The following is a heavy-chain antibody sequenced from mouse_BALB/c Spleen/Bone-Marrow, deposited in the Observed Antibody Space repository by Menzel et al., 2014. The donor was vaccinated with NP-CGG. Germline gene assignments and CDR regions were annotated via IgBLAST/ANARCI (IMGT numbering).Heavy chain of an antibody. J-gene: IGHJ4*01. CDR3: ARQLAYAMDY. CDR2: ITKGGGST. D-gene: IGHD4-1*01. Sequence: EVKLMESGGGLVQPGGSLKLSCATSGFTFSDYYMYWVRQTPEKRLEWVAYITKGGGSTYYPDIVKGRFTISRDNAENTLYLQMSRLKSEDTAMYYCARQLAYAMDYWGQGTSVTVSS. V-gene: IGHV5-12*02. CDR1: GFTFSDYY.